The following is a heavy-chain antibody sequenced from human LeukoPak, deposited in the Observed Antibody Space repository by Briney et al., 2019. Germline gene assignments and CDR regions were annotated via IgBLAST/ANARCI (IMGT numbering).Heavy chain of an antibody. Sequence: PGGSLRLSCAVSGFTFSSYPMTWVRQAPGQGLEWVSTITGSGGSTYYADSVKGRLTISRDNSKNTLYLHLNTLRVEDTAVYYCARAASMWGFFDYWGQGTLVTVS. J-gene: IGHJ4*02. CDR3: ARAASMWGFFDY. CDR1: GFTFSSYP. V-gene: IGHV3-23*01. CDR2: ITGSGGST. D-gene: IGHD2/OR15-2a*01.